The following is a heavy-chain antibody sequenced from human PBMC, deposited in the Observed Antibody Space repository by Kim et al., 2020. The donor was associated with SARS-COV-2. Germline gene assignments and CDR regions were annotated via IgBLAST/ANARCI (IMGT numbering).Heavy chain of an antibody. Sequence: ASVKVSCKASGYTFTSYYMHWVRQAPGQGLEWMGIINPSGGSTSYAQKFQGRVTMTRDTSTSTVYMELSSLRSEDTAVYYCAREGTYYYDSSGYSKDGMDVWGQGTTVTVSS. V-gene: IGHV1-46*01. CDR3: AREGTYYYDSSGYSKDGMDV. CDR2: INPSGGST. J-gene: IGHJ6*02. D-gene: IGHD3-22*01. CDR1: GYTFTSYY.